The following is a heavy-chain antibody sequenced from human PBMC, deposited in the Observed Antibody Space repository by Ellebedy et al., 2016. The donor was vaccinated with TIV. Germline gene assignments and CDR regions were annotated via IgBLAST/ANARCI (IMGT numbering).Heavy chain of an antibody. D-gene: IGHD1-20*01. Sequence: SLKISCAASGFTFRSYALHWVRPSPGKGLEWVATISSDVDTKHYAESLKGRFTTSRDNSNNTLYLQINSMSTEETALYYCARVSNWYDAIDIWGHGTRGIVS. CDR3: ARVSNWYDAIDI. V-gene: IGHV3-30*03. CDR2: ISSDVDTK. J-gene: IGHJ3*02. CDR1: GFTFRSYA.